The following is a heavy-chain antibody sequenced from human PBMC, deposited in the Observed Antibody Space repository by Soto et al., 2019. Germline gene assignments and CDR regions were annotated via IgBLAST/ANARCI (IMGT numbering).Heavy chain of an antibody. CDR2: ISSSSSYI. CDR3: ARETTGWLLTLDY. V-gene: IGHV3-21*01. Sequence: EVQLVESGGGLVKPGGSLRLSYAASGFTFSSYSMNWGRQAPGKGLEWVSSISSSSSYIYYADSVKGRFTISRDNAKNSLYLQMNSLRAEDTAVYYCARETTGWLLTLDYWGQGTLVTVSS. CDR1: GFTFSSYS. J-gene: IGHJ4*02. D-gene: IGHD5-12*01.